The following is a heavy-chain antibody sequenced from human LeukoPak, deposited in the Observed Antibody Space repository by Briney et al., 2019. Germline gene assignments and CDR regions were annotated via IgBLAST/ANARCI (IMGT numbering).Heavy chain of an antibody. CDR2: LYYSGNT. D-gene: IGHD6-19*01. CDR1: GGSLSNRRYY. Sequence: SETLSLTCTVPGGSLSNRRYYGGWIRQPPGKGLEWVGSLYYSGNTYYNPSLKSRVTISVDTSKNQFSLKLSSVTAADTAVYYCARNIAVAGRGDYMDVWGKGTTVTISS. CDR3: ARNIAVAGRGDYMDV. V-gene: IGHV4-39*01. J-gene: IGHJ6*03.